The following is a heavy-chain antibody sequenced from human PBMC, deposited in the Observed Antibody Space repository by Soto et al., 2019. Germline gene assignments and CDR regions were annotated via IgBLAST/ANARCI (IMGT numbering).Heavy chain of an antibody. Sequence: SQTLSLTCALSGDSVSSNSAAWNWIRQSPSRGLEWLGRTYYRSKWYNDYAVSVKSRITINPDTSKNQFSLQLNSVTPEDTAVYYCARAHCSSTSCYTFYYYYGMDVWGQGTTVTVSS. D-gene: IGHD2-2*02. CDR3: ARAHCSSTSCYTFYYYYGMDV. CDR1: GDSVSSNSAA. CDR2: TYYRSKWYN. J-gene: IGHJ6*02. V-gene: IGHV6-1*01.